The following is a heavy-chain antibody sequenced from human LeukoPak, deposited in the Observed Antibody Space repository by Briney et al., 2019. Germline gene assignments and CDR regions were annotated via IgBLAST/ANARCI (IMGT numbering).Heavy chain of an antibody. CDR2: IYSGGST. V-gene: IGHV3-53*01. CDR1: GFLVSSNY. CDR3: ARSYGTGASRGYSDS. Sequence: PGGSLRLSCAVSGFLVSSNYMSWVRQAPGKGLEWVSVIYSGGSTYYADSVKGRFTISRENSKNTLYLQMNSLRAEDSAVYYCARSYGTGASRGYSDSWGQGTLVTVSS. D-gene: IGHD5-18*01. J-gene: IGHJ4*02.